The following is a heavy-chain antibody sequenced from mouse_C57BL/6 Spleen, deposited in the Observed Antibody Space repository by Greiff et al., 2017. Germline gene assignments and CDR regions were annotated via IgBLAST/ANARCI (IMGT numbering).Heavy chain of an antibody. V-gene: IGHV2-4*01. CDR1: GFSLTSYG. Sequence: VQLKESGPGLVQPSQSLSITCTVSGFSLTSYGVHWVRQPPGKGLEWLGVIWSGGSTDYNAAFISRLSISKDNSKSQVFFKMNSLQADDTAIYYCASHYYGGSGDYAMDYWGQGTSVTVSS. J-gene: IGHJ4*01. CDR3: ASHYYGGSGDYAMDY. CDR2: IWSGGST. D-gene: IGHD1-2*01.